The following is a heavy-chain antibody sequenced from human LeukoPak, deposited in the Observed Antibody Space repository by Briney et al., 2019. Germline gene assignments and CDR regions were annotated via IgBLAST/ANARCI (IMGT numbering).Heavy chain of an antibody. CDR2: ISSNSSYI. V-gene: IGHV3-21*01. J-gene: IGHJ4*02. CDR1: GFTFSSYS. D-gene: IGHD4-23*01. Sequence: GGSLRLSCAASGFTFSSYSMNWVRQAPGKGLEWVSFISSNSSYIYYADSVKGRFTISRDNANNSLFLQMNSLRAEDTSVYYCATSDYGGLDYWGQGTLVTVSS. CDR3: ATSDYGGLDY.